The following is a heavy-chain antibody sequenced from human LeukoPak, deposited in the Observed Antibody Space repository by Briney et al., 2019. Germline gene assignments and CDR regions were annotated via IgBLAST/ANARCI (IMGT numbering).Heavy chain of an antibody. D-gene: IGHD5-24*01. CDR1: GFTFSDYS. V-gene: IGHV3-48*01. CDR2: IGIDSGNT. CDR3: ARDYKYAIEN. Sequence: PGGSLRLSCAASGFTFSDYSMNWVRQAPGKGVEWISYIGIDSGNTNYADSVKGRFTISGDKAKNSLYLQMNSLRVEDTAVYYCARDYKYAIENWGQGTLVTVSS. J-gene: IGHJ4*02.